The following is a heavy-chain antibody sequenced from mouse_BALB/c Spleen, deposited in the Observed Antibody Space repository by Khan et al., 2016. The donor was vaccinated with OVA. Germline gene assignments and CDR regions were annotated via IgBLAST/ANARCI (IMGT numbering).Heavy chain of an antibody. V-gene: IGHV9-3-1*01. Sequence: QIQLVQSGPELKKPGETVKISCKASGYIFISFGMNWVKQSPGKALKWMGWINTYTGEPTYADDFKGRFAFSLETSASTAYLQINNLKNEDTATYFCARPPYFSYTLDYWGQGTSVTVSS. CDR1: GYIFISFG. D-gene: IGHD2-10*01. CDR2: INTYTGEP. J-gene: IGHJ4*01. CDR3: ARPPYFSYTLDY.